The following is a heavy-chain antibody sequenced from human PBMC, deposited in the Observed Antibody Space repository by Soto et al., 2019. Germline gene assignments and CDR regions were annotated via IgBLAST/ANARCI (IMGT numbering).Heavy chain of an antibody. CDR3: ARGGPTSADHYYGVDV. CDR1: AYTFTRYG. V-gene: IGHV1-18*01. D-gene: IGHD3-10*01. Sequence: QVRLVQSGGEGKKPGASVKVSCEASAYTFTRYGVNWVRQAPGQGLEWMGWFNSSNGNAEYEQNLQGRVTMTIDTSTSTAYMELRSLTSDDTAVYYCARGGPTSADHYYGVDVWGQGTTVTVSS. CDR2: FNSSNGNA. J-gene: IGHJ6*02.